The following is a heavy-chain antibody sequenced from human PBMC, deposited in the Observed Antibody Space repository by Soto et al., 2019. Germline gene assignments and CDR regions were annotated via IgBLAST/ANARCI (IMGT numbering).Heavy chain of an antibody. CDR1: GFTFSNYG. CDR3: ARAYYFGSGTSYTLYY. Sequence: GGSLRLSCSASGFTFSNYGMHWVRQAPGKGLEWVAAISDDGVSKYYADSVQGRFTISRDNSESAVFLQMNSLRPDDTALYFCARAYYFGSGTSYTLYYWGQGTQVTVSS. V-gene: IGHV3-30*03. CDR2: ISDDGVSK. D-gene: IGHD3-10*01. J-gene: IGHJ4*02.